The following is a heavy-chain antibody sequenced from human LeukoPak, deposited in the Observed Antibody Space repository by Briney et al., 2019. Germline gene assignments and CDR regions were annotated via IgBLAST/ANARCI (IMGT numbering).Heavy chain of an antibody. V-gene: IGHV4-34*01. CDR3: ARGYCSGGSCYYYYYMDV. Sequence: KPSETLSLTCAVYGGSFSGYYWSWIRQPPGKGLEWIGEINHSGSTNYNPSLKSRVTISVDTSKNQFSLKLSSVTAADTAVYYCARGYCSGGSCYYYYYMDVWGKGTTVTVSS. J-gene: IGHJ6*03. CDR1: GGSFSGYY. D-gene: IGHD2-15*01. CDR2: INHSGST.